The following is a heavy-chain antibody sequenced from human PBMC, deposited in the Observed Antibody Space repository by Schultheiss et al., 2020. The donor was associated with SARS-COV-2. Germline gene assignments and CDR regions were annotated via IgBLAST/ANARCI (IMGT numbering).Heavy chain of an antibody. CDR1: GFTFSSYG. CDR2: ISYDGSNK. CDR3: AKFDAVAGGY. V-gene: IGHV3-30*12. J-gene: IGHJ4*02. Sequence: GGSLRLSCAASGFTFSSYGMHWVRQAPGKGLEWVAVISYDGSNKYYADSVKGRFTISRDNSKNTLYLQMNSLRAEDTAVYYCAKFDAVAGGYWGQGTLVTVSS. D-gene: IGHD6-19*01.